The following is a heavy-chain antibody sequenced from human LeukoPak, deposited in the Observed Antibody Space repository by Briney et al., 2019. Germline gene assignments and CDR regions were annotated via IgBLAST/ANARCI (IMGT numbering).Heavy chain of an antibody. CDR3: ARAGYDSSGYFPYYGMDV. V-gene: IGHV4-30-2*01. CDR2: IYHSGST. CDR1: GGSISSGGYS. D-gene: IGHD3-22*01. J-gene: IGHJ6*02. Sequence: PSQTLSLTCAVSGGSISSGGYSWSWIRQPPGKGLEWIGYIYHSGSTYYNPSLKSRVTISVDRSKNQFSLKLSSVTAADTAVYYCARAGYDSSGYFPYYGMDVWGQGTTVTVSS.